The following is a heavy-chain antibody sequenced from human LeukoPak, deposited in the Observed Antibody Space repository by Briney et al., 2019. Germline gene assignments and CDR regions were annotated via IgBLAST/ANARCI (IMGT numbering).Heavy chain of an antibody. D-gene: IGHD1-26*01. CDR1: GFTFSSYS. V-gene: IGHV3-21*01. CDR3: ARDVYSGSYHLFDY. Sequence: GGSLRLSCAASGFTFSSYSMNWVRQAPGKGLGWVSSISSSSSYIYYADSVKGRFTISRDNAKNSLYLQMNSLRAEDTAVYYCARDVYSGSYHLFDYWGQGTLVTVSS. J-gene: IGHJ4*02. CDR2: ISSSSSYI.